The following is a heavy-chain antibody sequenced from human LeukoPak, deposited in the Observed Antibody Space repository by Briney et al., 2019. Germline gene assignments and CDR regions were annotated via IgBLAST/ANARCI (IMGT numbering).Heavy chain of an antibody. V-gene: IGHV3-30-3*01. D-gene: IGHD3-10*01. Sequence: AGGSLRLSCAASGFTFSSYAMHWVRQAPGKGLEWVAVISYDGSNKYYADSVKGRFTISRDDSKNTLYLQMNNLRAEDTAVYYCARDLDGSGKALDYWGQGTLVTVSS. J-gene: IGHJ4*02. CDR2: ISYDGSNK. CDR1: GFTFSSYA. CDR3: ARDLDGSGKALDY.